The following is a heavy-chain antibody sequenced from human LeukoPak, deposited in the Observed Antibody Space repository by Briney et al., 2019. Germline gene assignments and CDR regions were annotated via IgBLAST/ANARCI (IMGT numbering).Heavy chain of an antibody. CDR3: VRDPATTVTTLFFDW. V-gene: IGHV3-30-3*01. CDR1: GFTFSSYW. CDR2: ISNDGSNK. J-gene: IGHJ4*02. Sequence: GGSLRLSCAASGFTFSSYWMSWVRQAPGKGLEWVALISNDGSNKYYADSLKGRFTISRDSSKNTLHLQMNSLRAEDTAVYYCVRDPATTVTTLFFDWWGQRTPVTVSS. D-gene: IGHD4-17*01.